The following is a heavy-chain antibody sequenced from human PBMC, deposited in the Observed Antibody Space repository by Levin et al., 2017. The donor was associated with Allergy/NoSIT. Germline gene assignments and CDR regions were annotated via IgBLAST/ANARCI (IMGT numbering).Heavy chain of an antibody. CDR2: IGGSGGNI. J-gene: IGHJ5*02. Sequence: GGSLRLSCAASGFTFSSYAMSWVRQAPGKGLEWVSIIGGSGGNIFYADSLKGRFTISRDNSNNTLYLQMNSLRAEDTAVYYCAKDWYCSGGSCFSDLWGQGTLVTGSS. CDR1: GFTFSSYA. CDR3: AKDWYCSGGSCFSDL. D-gene: IGHD2-15*01. V-gene: IGHV3-23*01.